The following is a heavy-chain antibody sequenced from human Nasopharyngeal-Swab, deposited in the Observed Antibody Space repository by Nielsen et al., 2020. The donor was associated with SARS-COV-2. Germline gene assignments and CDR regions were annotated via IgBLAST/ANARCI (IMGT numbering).Heavy chain of an antibody. CDR3: TTDFYFDY. J-gene: IGHJ4*02. CDR2: IGDKDHNYAT. Sequence: GESLKPSCAASGFIFSASAIHWVRQASGKRLEWVGRIGDKDHNYATKYGASVQGRFTISRDDSKNTAFLQMDSLKTEDTALYYCTTDFYFDYWGQGTLVTVSS. V-gene: IGHV3-73*01. CDR1: GFIFSASA.